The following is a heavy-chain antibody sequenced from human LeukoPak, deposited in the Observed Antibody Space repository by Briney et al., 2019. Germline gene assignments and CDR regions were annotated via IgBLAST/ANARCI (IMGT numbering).Heavy chain of an antibody. Sequence: GGSLRLSCAASGFTFSSYAMTWVRQAPGKGLEWVSAISGSAGSTYYADSVKGRFTISRDNSKNTLYLQMNSLRAEDTAVYYCARVSTVTTFDYWGQGTLVTVSS. J-gene: IGHJ4*02. CDR1: GFTFSSYA. V-gene: IGHV3-23*01. CDR2: ISGSAGST. CDR3: ARVSTVTTFDY. D-gene: IGHD4-17*01.